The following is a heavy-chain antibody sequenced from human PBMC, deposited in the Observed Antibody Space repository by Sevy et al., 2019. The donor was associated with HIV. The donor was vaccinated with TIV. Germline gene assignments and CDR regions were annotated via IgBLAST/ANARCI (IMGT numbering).Heavy chain of an antibody. CDR1: GFTFSSYS. J-gene: IGHJ5*02. CDR3: ARAFGIVVVPAAP. D-gene: IGHD2-2*01. CDR2: ISSSSSYI. V-gene: IGHV3-21*01. Sequence: GGSLRLSCAASGFTFSSYSMNWVRQAPGKGLEWVSSISSSSSYIYYADSVKGRFTISRDNAKNSLYLQMNSLRAEDTAVYYCARAFGIVVVPAAPWGQGTLVTASS.